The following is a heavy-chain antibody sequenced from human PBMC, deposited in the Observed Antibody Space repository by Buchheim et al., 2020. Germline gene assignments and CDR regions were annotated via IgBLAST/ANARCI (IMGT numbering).Heavy chain of an antibody. CDR1: GGTFSSYT. D-gene: IGHD3-22*01. J-gene: IGHJ4*02. CDR3: ARVLAHYYDSSGYVDY. Sequence: QVQLVQSGAEVKKPGSSVKVSCKASGGTFSSYTISWVRQATGQGLEWMGWMNPNSGNTGYAQKFQGRVTMTRNTSISTAYMELSSLRSEDTAVYYCARVLAHYYDSSGYVDYWGQGTL. V-gene: IGHV1-8*02. CDR2: MNPNSGNT.